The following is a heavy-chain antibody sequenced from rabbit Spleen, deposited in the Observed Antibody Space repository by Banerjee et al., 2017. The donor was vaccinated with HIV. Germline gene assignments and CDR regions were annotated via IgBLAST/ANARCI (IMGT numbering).Heavy chain of an antibody. CDR1: GFSFSSSYW. V-gene: IGHV1S45*01. Sequence: QEQLEESGGDLVKPEGSLTLTCTAAGFSFSSSYWICWVRQAPGKGLEWIGCISTSSGTTYYASWAKGRFTISRHNAQNKLYLQLNSLTAADTATYFCVRDQAGDAGYGPWYFNLWGPGTLVTVS. CDR3: VRDQAGDAGYGPWYFNL. D-gene: IGHD4-2*01. CDR2: ISTSSGTT. J-gene: IGHJ4*01.